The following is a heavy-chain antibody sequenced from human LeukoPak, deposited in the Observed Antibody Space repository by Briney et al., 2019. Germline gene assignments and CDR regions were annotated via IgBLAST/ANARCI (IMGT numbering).Heavy chain of an antibody. V-gene: IGHV3-64*01. Sequence: GGSRRLSCAASGFTFSSYAMHWVRQAPGKGLEYVSAISSNGGSTYYANSVKGRFTISRDNSKNTLYLQMGSLRAEDMAVYYCARGPYYDSWGQGTLVTASS. D-gene: IGHD3-3*01. CDR2: ISSNGGST. CDR3: ARGPYYDS. J-gene: IGHJ5*02. CDR1: GFTFSSYA.